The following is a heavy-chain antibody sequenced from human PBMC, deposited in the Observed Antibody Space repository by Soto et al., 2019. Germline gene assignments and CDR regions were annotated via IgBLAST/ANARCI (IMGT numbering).Heavy chain of an antibody. CDR1: GGTFSSYA. CDR2: IIPIFGTA. D-gene: IGHD3-10*01. V-gene: IGHV1-69*13. CDR3: ARILYYYGSGSYYPTKYYFDY. Sequence: ASVKVSCKASGGTFSSYAISWVRQAPGQGLEWMGGIIPIFGTANYAQKFQGRVTITADESTSTAYMELSSLRSEDTAVYYCARILYYYGSGSYYPTKYYFDYWGQGTLVTVS. J-gene: IGHJ4*02.